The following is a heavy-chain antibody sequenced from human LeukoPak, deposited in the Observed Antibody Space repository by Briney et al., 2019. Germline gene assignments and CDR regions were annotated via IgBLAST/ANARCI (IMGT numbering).Heavy chain of an antibody. CDR3: ARHYDFWEAGNWFDP. J-gene: IGHJ5*02. V-gene: IGHV4-39*01. CDR1: GGSISSSSYY. D-gene: IGHD3-3*01. Sequence: SETLSLTCTVSGGSISSSSYYWGWIRQPPGKGLEWIGSIYYSGSTYYNPSLKSRVTISVDTSKNQFSLKLSSVTAADTAVYYCARHYDFWEAGNWFDPWGQGTLVTVSS. CDR2: IYYSGST.